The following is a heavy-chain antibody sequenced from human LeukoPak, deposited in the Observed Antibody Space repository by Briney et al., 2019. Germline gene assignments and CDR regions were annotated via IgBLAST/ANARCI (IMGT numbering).Heavy chain of an antibody. Sequence: ASQTLSLTCTVSGGSISSGGYSWSWIRQHPGKGLEWIGYIYYSGSTYYNPSLKSRVTISVDTSKNQFSLKLSSVTAADTAVYYCAREATVTTDWFDPWGQGTLVTVSS. CDR2: IYYSGST. J-gene: IGHJ5*02. CDR1: GGSISSGGYS. CDR3: AREATVTTDWFDP. V-gene: IGHV4-31*03. D-gene: IGHD4-11*01.